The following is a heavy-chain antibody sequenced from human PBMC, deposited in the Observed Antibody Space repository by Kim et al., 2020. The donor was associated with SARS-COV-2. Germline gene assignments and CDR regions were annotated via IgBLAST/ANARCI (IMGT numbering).Heavy chain of an antibody. CDR3: AKGAKRIWFGELTGSHYSGXXV. V-gene: IGHV3-23*01. CDR1: GFTFSSYA. J-gene: IGHJ6*02. Sequence: GGSLRLSCAASGFTFSSYAMSWVRQAPGKGLEWVSAISGSGGSTYYADSVKGRFTSSGDNSKNTLYMPMNSPRAEDTAVYYCAKGAKRIWFGELTGSHYSGXXVWGQXXTVTVSS. CDR2: ISGSGGST. D-gene: IGHD3-10*01.